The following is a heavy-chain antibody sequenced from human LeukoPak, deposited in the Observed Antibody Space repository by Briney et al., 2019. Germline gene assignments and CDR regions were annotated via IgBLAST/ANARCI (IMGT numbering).Heavy chain of an antibody. V-gene: IGHV3-23*01. Sequence: GGSLRLSCAASGFTFSSYAMTWVRQAPGKGLEWVSAISGSGGSAYYVDSVKGRFTISRDNSKNTLYLQMNSLRAEDTAVYYCARPGSASGYWVHWGQGTLVTVSS. J-gene: IGHJ4*02. CDR3: ARPGSASGYWVH. D-gene: IGHD3-3*01. CDR2: ISGSGGSA. CDR1: GFTFSSYA.